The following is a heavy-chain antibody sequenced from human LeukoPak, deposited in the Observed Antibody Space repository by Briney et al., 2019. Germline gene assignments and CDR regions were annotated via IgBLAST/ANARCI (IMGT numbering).Heavy chain of an antibody. Sequence: SETLSLTCTVSGYSISSGYYWSWIRQPPGKGLEWIGYIYHSGSTYYNPSLKSRVTISVDRSKNQFSLKLSSVTAADTAVYYCARVVPAAIGDDAFDIWGQGTMVTVSS. V-gene: IGHV4-38-2*02. CDR1: GYSISSGYY. J-gene: IGHJ3*02. D-gene: IGHD2-2*01. CDR3: ARVVPAAIGDDAFDI. CDR2: IYHSGST.